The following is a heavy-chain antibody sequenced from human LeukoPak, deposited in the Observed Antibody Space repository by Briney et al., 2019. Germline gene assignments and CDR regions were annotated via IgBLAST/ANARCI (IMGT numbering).Heavy chain of an antibody. Sequence: PGGSLRLSCVASGFTFSDSAIHWVRQSSGKGLEWIGHMDKETNLYATALAASVKGRFTVSRDDSKNTAYLHMNSLKTEDTALYYCTRDSGAYNWFDPWGQGTLVTVSS. CDR3: TRDSGAYNWFDP. CDR1: GFTFSDSA. D-gene: IGHD1-26*01. V-gene: IGHV3-73*01. J-gene: IGHJ5*02. CDR2: MDKETNLYAT.